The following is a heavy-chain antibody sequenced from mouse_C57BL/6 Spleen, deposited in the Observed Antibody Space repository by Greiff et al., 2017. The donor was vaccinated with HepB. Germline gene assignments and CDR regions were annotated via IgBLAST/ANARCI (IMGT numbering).Heavy chain of an antibody. J-gene: IGHJ1*03. V-gene: IGHV1-52*01. CDR3: ARDYDYVWYFDV. CDR2: IDPSDSET. D-gene: IGHD2-4*01. CDR1: GYTFTSYW. Sequence: QVQLQQPGAELVRPGSSVKLSCKASGYTFTSYWMHWVKQRPIQGLEWIGNIDPSDSETHYNQKFKDKATVTVDKSSSTAYMQLSSLTSEDSAVYYCARDYDYVWYFDVWGTGTTVTVSS.